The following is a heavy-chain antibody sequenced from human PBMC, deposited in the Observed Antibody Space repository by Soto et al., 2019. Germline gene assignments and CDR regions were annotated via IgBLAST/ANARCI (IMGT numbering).Heavy chain of an antibody. J-gene: IGHJ4*02. Sequence: QVQLVQSGAEVKKPGASVKVSCKASGYTVTSYGIRWVRQAPRQGLEWMGRISAYNGNTNYAQKLQGRVTMTTETSTSKAYKELRRLRSDETPVYYCSRDNGYESDYRGQGTLFTVSS. D-gene: IGHD5-12*01. CDR3: SRDNGYESDY. CDR2: ISAYNGNT. V-gene: IGHV1-18*01. CDR1: GYTVTSYG.